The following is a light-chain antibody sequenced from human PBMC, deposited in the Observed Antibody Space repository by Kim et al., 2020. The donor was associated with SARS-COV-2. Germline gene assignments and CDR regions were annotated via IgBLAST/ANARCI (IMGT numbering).Light chain of an antibody. CDR3: GSYKDSLNVHV. Sequence: TIICDRGFSAIGEHNYVQWYQQLPGKAPKLLLHDIDERPSGVSNRFSGSKSGTSASLAISGLQSEDDADYYCGSYKDSLNVHVFGGGTQLTVL. V-gene: IGLV1-36*01. CDR1: FSAIGEHNY. J-gene: IGLJ2*01. CDR2: DID.